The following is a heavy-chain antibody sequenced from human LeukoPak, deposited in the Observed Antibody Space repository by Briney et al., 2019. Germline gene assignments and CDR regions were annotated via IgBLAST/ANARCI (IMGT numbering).Heavy chain of an antibody. Sequence: PSETLSLTCTVSGGSIGSYYWSWIRQPAGKGLEWIGSIYYSGSTYYNPSLKSRVTISVDTSKNQFSLKLSSVTAADTAVYYCARQLGYCSSTSCYADKVDYWGQGTLVTVSS. D-gene: IGHD2-2*01. V-gene: IGHV4-59*05. CDR3: ARQLGYCSSTSCYADKVDY. J-gene: IGHJ4*02. CDR2: IYYSGST. CDR1: GGSIGSYY.